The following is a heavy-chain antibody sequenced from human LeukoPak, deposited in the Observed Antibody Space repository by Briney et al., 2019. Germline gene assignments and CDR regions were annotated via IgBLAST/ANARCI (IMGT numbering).Heavy chain of an antibody. CDR2: INSDGSST. CDR3: ARADWDTAMIDY. D-gene: IGHD5-18*01. J-gene: IGHJ4*02. V-gene: IGHV3-74*01. Sequence: GGSLRLSCAASGFTFSSYWMHWVRQAPGKGPVWVSRINSDGSSTSYADSVKGRFTISRDNAKNTLYLQMNSLRAEDTAVYYCARADWDTAMIDYWGQGTLVTVSS. CDR1: GFTFSSYW.